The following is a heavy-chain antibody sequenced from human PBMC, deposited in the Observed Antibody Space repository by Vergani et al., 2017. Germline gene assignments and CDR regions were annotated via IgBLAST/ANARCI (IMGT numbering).Heavy chain of an antibody. J-gene: IGHJ6*02. CDR3: ARAGSFWSGYYYEYYYYGMDV. V-gene: IGHV3-13*05. D-gene: IGHD3-3*01. CDR2: IGTAGDP. Sequence: EVQLLESGGGLVQPGGSLRLSCAASGFTFSSYAMSWVRQAPGKGLEWVSAIGTAGDPYYPGSVKGRFTIARENAKNSWYLQMNSLRAGDTAVYYCARAGSFWSGYYYEYYYYGMDVWGQGTTVTVSS. CDR1: GFTFSSYA.